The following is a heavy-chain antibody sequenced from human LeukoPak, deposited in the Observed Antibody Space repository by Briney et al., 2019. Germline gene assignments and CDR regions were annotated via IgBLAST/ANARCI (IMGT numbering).Heavy chain of an antibody. J-gene: IGHJ6*02. D-gene: IGHD6-13*01. CDR2: FDPEDGKT. V-gene: IGHV1-24*01. Sequence: ASVKVSCKVSGYTLTELSMDWVRQAPGKGLEWMGGFDPEDGKTIYAQKFQGRVTMTEDTSTDTAYMELSSLRSEDTAVYYCARDGSSSWYDYYYGMDVWGQGTTVTVSS. CDR3: ARDGSSSWYDYYYGMDV. CDR1: GYTLTELS.